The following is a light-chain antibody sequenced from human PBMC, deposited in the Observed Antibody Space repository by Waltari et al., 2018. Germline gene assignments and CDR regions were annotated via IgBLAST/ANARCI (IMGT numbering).Light chain of an antibody. Sequence: QSALTQPPSASGSPGQSVTISCTGTSTDVGVYNYVSWYQQHPGKAPKLMIYEVSKRPSGVPDRFSGSKSGNTASLTVPGLQAEDEADYYCSSYAGSDNLVFGGGTKLTVL. CDR1: STDVGVYNY. J-gene: IGLJ2*01. CDR2: EVS. CDR3: SSYAGSDNLV. V-gene: IGLV2-8*01.